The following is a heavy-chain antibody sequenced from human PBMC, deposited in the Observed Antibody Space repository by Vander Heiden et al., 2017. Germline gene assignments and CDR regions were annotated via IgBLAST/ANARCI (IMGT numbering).Heavy chain of an antibody. V-gene: IGHV1-46*03. D-gene: IGHD3-22*01. CDR3: ASSSGYYSPPIY. CDR1: GYTFTSYY. Sequence: QVQLVQSGAEVKKPGASVKVSCKASGYTFTSYYMHWVRQAPGQGLEWMGIINPIGGSTSYAQKFQSRVTMTRDTSTSTVYMELISLRSEDTAVYYCASSSGYYSPPIYWGQGTLVTVSS. CDR2: INPIGGST. J-gene: IGHJ4*02.